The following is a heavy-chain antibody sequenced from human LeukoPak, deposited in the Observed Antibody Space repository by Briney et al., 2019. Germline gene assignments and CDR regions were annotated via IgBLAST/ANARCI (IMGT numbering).Heavy chain of an antibody. CDR1: GFTFYSYG. V-gene: IGHV3-53*01. CDR2: IYSGGST. D-gene: IGHD1-26*01. J-gene: IGHJ3*02. Sequence: GGSLRLSCAASGFTFYSYGMSWVRQAPGKGLEWVSIIYSGGSTFYADSVKGRFTISRDNSKNTLYLQMNSLRAEDTAVYYCARGGSYLSAFDIWGQGTMVTVSS. CDR3: ARGGSYLSAFDI.